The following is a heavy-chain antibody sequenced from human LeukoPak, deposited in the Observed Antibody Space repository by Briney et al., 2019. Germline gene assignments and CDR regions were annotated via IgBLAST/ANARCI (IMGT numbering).Heavy chain of an antibody. J-gene: IGHJ4*02. CDR2: IYPGDSDT. V-gene: IGHV5-51*01. CDR1: GYSFTSYW. Sequence: GGSLKISFNGSGYSFTSYWIGWVRPMPGKGLEWMGIIYPGDSDTRYSPSFQGQVTISDDKSISTAYLQWSSLKASDTAMYYCARSPSYGASEYWGQGTLVTVSS. D-gene: IGHD4-17*01. CDR3: ARSPSYGASEY.